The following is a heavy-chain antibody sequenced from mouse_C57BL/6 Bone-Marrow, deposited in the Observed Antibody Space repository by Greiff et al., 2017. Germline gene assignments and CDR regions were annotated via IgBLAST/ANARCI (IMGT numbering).Heavy chain of an antibody. V-gene: IGHV14-1*01. CDR3: TIYYYGSSVDY. D-gene: IGHD1-1*01. J-gene: IGHJ2*01. CDR2: IDPADGDT. Sequence: EVQLQQSGAELVRPGASVKLSCTASGFNINDYYMHWVKQRPEQGLEWIGRIDPADGDTEYTPKFQGKATMTADTSSNTAYLQLSSLTSEDTAVFESTIYYYGSSVDYWGQGTTLTVSS. CDR1: GFNINDYY.